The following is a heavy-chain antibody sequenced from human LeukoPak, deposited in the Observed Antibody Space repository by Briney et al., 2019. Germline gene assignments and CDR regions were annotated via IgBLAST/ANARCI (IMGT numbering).Heavy chain of an antibody. CDR1: GGSFSGYY. CDR3: AAPIAVVGTYYYGMDV. D-gene: IGHD6-19*01. CDR2: INHSGST. V-gene: IGHV4-34*01. Sequence: PSETLSLTCAVYGGSFSGYYWSWIRQPPGKGLEWIGEINHSGSTNYNPSLKSRVTISVDTSKNQFSLKLSSVTAADTAVYYCAAPIAVVGTYYYGMDVWGQGTTVTVSS. J-gene: IGHJ6*02.